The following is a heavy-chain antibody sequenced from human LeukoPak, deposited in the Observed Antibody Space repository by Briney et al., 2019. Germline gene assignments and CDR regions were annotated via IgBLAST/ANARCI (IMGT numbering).Heavy chain of an antibody. CDR3: ARHSRAVAGYYYYYYGMDV. V-gene: IGHV4-39*01. D-gene: IGHD6-19*01. Sequence: SETLSLTCTVSGGSISSSSYYWGWIRQPPGKGLEWIRSIYYSESTYYNPSLKSRVTISVDTSKNQFSLKLSSVTAADTAVYYCARHSRAVAGYYYYYYGMDVWGQGTTVTVSS. CDR1: GGSISSSSYY. CDR2: IYYSEST. J-gene: IGHJ6*02.